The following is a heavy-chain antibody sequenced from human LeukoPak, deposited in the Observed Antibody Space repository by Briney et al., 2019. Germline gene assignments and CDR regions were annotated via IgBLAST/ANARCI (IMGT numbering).Heavy chain of an antibody. V-gene: IGHV3-21*01. J-gene: IGHJ4*02. CDR2: ISSSSSYI. Sequence: PGGSPRLSCAASGFTFSSYSMNWVRQAPGKGLEWVSSISSSSSYIYYADSVKGRFTISRDNAKNSLYLQMNSLRAEDTAVYYCASLDGSGSPCIDYWGQGTLVTVSS. D-gene: IGHD3-10*01. CDR3: ASLDGSGSPCIDY. CDR1: GFTFSSYS.